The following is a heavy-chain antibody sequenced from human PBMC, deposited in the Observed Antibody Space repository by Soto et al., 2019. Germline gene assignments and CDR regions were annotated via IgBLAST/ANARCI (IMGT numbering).Heavy chain of an antibody. CDR1: GFTFSSYA. J-gene: IGHJ6*02. CDR2: ISGSGGST. CDR3: AKGHRTPSSSRTLIYYGMDV. Sequence: HPGGSLRLSCAASGFTFSSYAMSWVRQAPGKGLEWVSAISGSGGSTYYADSVKGRFTISRDNSKNTLYLQMNSLRAEDTAVYYCAKGHRTPSSSRTLIYYGMDVWGQGTTVTVSS. D-gene: IGHD1-1*01. V-gene: IGHV3-23*01.